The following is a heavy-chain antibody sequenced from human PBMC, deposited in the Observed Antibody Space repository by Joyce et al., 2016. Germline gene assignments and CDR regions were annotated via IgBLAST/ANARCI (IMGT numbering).Heavy chain of an antibody. Sequence: QVQLQESGPGLVKPSETLSLTCTVSGGSMSGFYWTWIRQPPGKGLEYIGSVYYTGPTNYNSSLKSRVTVSLDTSTSQFLLILTSVTAADTAVYYYARGHYEVLTGCIDSWGQGTLVTVSS. J-gene: IGHJ4*02. CDR3: ARGHYEVLTGCIDS. V-gene: IGHV4-59*01. D-gene: IGHD3-9*01. CDR1: GGSMSGFY. CDR2: VYYTGPT.